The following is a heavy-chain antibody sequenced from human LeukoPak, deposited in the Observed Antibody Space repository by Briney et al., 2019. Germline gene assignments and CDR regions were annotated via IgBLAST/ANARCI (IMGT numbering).Heavy chain of an antibody. V-gene: IGHV3-7*01. CDR1: GFTFSSYW. CDR2: IKQDGSEK. CDR3: ARIDYGGSDAFDI. J-gene: IGHJ3*02. Sequence: PXGSLRLSCAASGFTFSSYWMSWVRQAPGKGLEWVANIKQDGSEKYYVDSVKGRFTISRDNAKNSLYLQMNSLRAEDTAVYYCARIDYGGSDAFDIWGQGTMVTVSS. D-gene: IGHD4-23*01.